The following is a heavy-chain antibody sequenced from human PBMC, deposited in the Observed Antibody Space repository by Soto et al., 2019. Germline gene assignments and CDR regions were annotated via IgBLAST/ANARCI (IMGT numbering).Heavy chain of an antibody. CDR2: INPNSGGT. V-gene: IGHV1-2*02. J-gene: IGHJ5*02. CDR3: ARGGSLSLRDGYMSNWFDP. D-gene: IGHD3-16*02. Sequence: ASVKVSCKASGYTFTGYYMHWVRQAPGQGLEWMGWINPNSGGTNYAQKFQGRVTMTRDTSISTAYMELSRLRSDDTAVYYCARGGSLSLRDGYMSNWFDPWGQGTLVTVSS. CDR1: GYTFTGYY.